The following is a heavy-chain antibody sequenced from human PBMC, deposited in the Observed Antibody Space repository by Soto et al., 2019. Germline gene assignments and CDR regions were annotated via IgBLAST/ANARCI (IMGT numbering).Heavy chain of an antibody. J-gene: IGHJ6*02. V-gene: IGHV4-39*01. D-gene: IGHD3-9*01. CDR2: IYYSGST. CDR1: GGSISSSSYY. Sequence: SETLSLTCTVSGGSISSSSYYWGWIRQPPGKGLEWIGSIYYSGSTYYNPSLKSRVTISVDTSKNQFSLKLSSVTAADTAVYYCARIETYYDILTGFYYYYGMDVWGQGTTVTV. CDR3: ARIETYYDILTGFYYYYGMDV.